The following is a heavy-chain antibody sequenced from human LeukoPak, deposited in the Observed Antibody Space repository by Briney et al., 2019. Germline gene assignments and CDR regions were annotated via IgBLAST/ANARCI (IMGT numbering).Heavy chain of an antibody. CDR2: INTNTGNP. V-gene: IGHV7-4-1*02. CDR1: GYFFTSYA. CDR3: ARDVFDIVATIPSAFDI. Sequence: ASVKVSCKASGYFFTSYAMNWVRQAPGQGLEWMGCINTNTGNPTYAQGFTGRFVFSLDTSVSTAYLQISSLKAEDTAVYYCARDVFDIVATIPSAFDIWGQGTMVTVSS. J-gene: IGHJ3*02. D-gene: IGHD5-12*01.